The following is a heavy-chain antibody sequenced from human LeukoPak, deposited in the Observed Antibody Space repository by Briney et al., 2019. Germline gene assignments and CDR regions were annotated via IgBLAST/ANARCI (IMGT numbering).Heavy chain of an antibody. Sequence: PGGSLRLSCAASGFSFSRYAMSWVRQAPGKGLEWVSGISSSGDNTKYADSVKGRFTISRDNSKNTLYLQMSSLRAEDTAVYYCVYYAYVWGRYPGDSWGQGTLVTVSS. V-gene: IGHV3-23*01. J-gene: IGHJ4*02. CDR3: VYYAYVWGRYPGDS. D-gene: IGHD3-16*02. CDR1: GFSFSRYA. CDR2: ISSSGDNT.